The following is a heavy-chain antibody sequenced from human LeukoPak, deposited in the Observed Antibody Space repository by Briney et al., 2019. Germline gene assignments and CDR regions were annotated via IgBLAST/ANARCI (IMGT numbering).Heavy chain of an antibody. J-gene: IGHJ4*02. CDR2: IYSGGST. CDR3: ARGSSRSYFDY. CDR1: AFTVSSNY. Sequence: GGSLRLSCAASAFTVSSNYMSWVRQAPGKGLEWVSVIYSGGSTYYADSVKGRFTISRDNSKNTLYLQMNSLRAEDTAVYYCARGSSRSYFDYWGQGTLVTVSS. D-gene: IGHD6-25*01. V-gene: IGHV3-66*01.